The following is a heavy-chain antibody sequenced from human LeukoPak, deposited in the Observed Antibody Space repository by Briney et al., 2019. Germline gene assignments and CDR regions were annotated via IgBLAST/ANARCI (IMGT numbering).Heavy chain of an antibody. J-gene: IGHJ5*02. CDR1: GLTFSNSW. Sequence: GGSLRLSCEASGLTFSNSWMHWVRQVPGKGLVWVSRMYGDMRDISYADSVKGRFTISRDNAKNTVYLQMDSLRGEDTAVYYCARDLGLRGSTWGQGTLVTVSS. CDR3: ARDLGLRGST. D-gene: IGHD5-12*01. CDR2: MYGDMRDI. V-gene: IGHV3-74*01.